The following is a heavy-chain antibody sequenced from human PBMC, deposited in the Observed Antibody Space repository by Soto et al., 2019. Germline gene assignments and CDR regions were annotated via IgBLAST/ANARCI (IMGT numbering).Heavy chain of an antibody. CDR3: ARGLVDSYGSYYYYGMDV. J-gene: IGHJ6*02. V-gene: IGHV3-30-3*01. Sequence: GGSLRLSCAASGFTFSSYAMHWVRQAPGKGLEWVAVISYDGSNKYYADSVKGRFTISRDNSKNTLYLQMNSLRAEDTAVYYCARGLVDSYGSYYYYGMDVWGQGTTVTVSS. CDR2: ISYDGSNK. D-gene: IGHD5-18*01. CDR1: GFTFSSYA.